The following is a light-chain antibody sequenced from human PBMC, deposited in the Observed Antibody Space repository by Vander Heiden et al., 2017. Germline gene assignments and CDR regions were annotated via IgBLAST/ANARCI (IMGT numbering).Light chain of an antibody. Sequence: ETVMTQSPATLSVSPGERVTLSCRASQSVNSNLAWYQQKPGQAPRLLIYVASTRSTGIPARFSGSGSGTEFTLTISSLQSEDFAVYYCQQYNYWPPTFGQGTRLETK. V-gene: IGKV3-15*01. CDR3: QQYNYWPPT. CDR2: VAS. CDR1: QSVNSN. J-gene: IGKJ5*01.